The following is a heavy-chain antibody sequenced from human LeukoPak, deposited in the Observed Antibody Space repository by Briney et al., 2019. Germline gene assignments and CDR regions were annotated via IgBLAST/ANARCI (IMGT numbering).Heavy chain of an antibody. CDR2: IYTSGST. Sequence: SETLSLTCTVSGGSISSYYWSWIRQPAGKGLEWIGRIYTSGSTNYNPSLKGRVTMSVDTSKNQFSLKLSSVTAADTAVYYCARMGRIVGATTVDYWGQGTLVTVSS. J-gene: IGHJ4*02. CDR3: ARMGRIVGATTVDY. V-gene: IGHV4-4*07. D-gene: IGHD1-26*01. CDR1: GGSISSYY.